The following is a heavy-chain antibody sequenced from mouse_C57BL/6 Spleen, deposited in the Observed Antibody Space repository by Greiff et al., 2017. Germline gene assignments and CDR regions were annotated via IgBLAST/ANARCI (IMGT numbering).Heavy chain of an antibody. CDR2: IDPETGGT. Sequence: VQLKASGAELVRPGASVTLSCKASGYTFTDYEMHWVKQTPVHGLEWIGAIDPETGGTAYNQKFKGKAILTADKSSSTAYMELRSLTSEDSAVYYCTTPIYYDYSFAYWGQGTLVTVSA. D-gene: IGHD2-4*01. V-gene: IGHV1-15*01. CDR3: TTPIYYDYSFAY. CDR1: GYTFTDYE. J-gene: IGHJ3*01.